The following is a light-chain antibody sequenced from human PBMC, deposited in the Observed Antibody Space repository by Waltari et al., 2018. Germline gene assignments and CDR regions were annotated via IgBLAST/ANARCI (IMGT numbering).Light chain of an antibody. CDR2: RND. V-gene: IGLV10-54*01. CDR1: INNVGNRG. CDR3: LAWDTSLSAWV. Sequence: QAGLTQPPSVSKGLGQTATLTCTGDINNVGNRGAAWLQQHQGHPPKHLTERNDNRPYGISETLSTSRSGNTASLTITGLQPEDEADYYCLAWDTSLSAWVFGGGTKLTVL. J-gene: IGLJ3*02.